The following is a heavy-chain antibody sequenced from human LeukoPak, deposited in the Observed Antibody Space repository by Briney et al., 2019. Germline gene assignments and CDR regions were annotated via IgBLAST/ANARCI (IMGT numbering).Heavy chain of an antibody. CDR2: IYTSGST. CDR3: AGDSGYDVNYYYYGTDV. CDR1: GGSISSYY. D-gene: IGHD5-12*01. V-gene: IGHV4-4*07. Sequence: PSETLSLTCTVSGGSISSYYWSWIRQPAGKGLEWIGRIYTSGSTNYNPSLKSRVTMSVDTSKNQFSLKLSSVTAADTAVYYCAGDSGYDVNYYYYGTDVWGQGTTVTVSS. J-gene: IGHJ6*02.